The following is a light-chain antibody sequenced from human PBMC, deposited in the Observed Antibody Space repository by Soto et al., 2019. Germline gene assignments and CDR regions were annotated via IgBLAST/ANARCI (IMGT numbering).Light chain of an antibody. CDR3: QQYNNWPWT. Sequence: EFVLTQSPGTLSLSPVERATLSCMASQTVRNNYLAWYQQKPGQAPRLLIYGASSRATGIPDRFSGSGSGTDFTLTISSLQSEDFAVYYCQQYNNWPWTFGQGTKVDIK. V-gene: IGKV3-20*01. J-gene: IGKJ1*01. CDR2: GAS. CDR1: QTVRNNY.